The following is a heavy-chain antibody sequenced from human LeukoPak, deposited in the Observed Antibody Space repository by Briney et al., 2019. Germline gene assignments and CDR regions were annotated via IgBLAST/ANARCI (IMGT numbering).Heavy chain of an antibody. J-gene: IGHJ4*02. CDR3: ARLGGITMVRGVIRVVDY. CDR1: GGSISSSSYY. CDR2: IYYSGST. Sequence: SETLSLTCTVSGGSISSSSYYWDWIRQPPGKGLEWIGSIYYSGSTYYNPSLKSRVTISVDTSKNQFSLKLSSVTAADTAVYYCARLGGITMVRGVIRVVDYWGQGTLVTVSS. D-gene: IGHD3-10*01. V-gene: IGHV4-39*01.